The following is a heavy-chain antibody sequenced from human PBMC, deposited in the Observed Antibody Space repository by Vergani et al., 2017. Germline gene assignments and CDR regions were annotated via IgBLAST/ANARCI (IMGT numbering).Heavy chain of an antibody. CDR1: PYTFSGYG. V-gene: IGHV1-18*01. J-gene: IGHJ6*02. CDR3: ARSHRRPYYYGSGVKDV. Sequence: QVQLVQSGAEVKKPGASVRVSCKASPYTFSGYGISWVRQAPGQGLQWVGWISGDNGNTNYAQKFQGRVTITADESTSTAYMELSSLRSEDTAVYYCARSHRRPYYYGSGVKDVWGQGTTVTVSS. D-gene: IGHD3-10*01. CDR2: ISGDNGNT.